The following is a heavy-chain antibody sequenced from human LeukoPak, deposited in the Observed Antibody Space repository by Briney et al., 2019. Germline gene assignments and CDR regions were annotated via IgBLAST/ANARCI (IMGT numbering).Heavy chain of an antibody. CDR3: AREGRDGYNPNYEYYFDY. V-gene: IGHV1-69*13. D-gene: IGHD5-24*01. CDR1: GGTFSSYA. J-gene: IGHJ4*02. CDR2: IIPIFGTA. Sequence: ASVKVSCKASGGTFSSYAISWVRQAPGQGLEWMGGIIPIFGTANYAQKFQGRVTITADESTSTAYMELSSLRSEDTAVYYCAREGRDGYNPNYEYYFDYWGQGTLVTVSS.